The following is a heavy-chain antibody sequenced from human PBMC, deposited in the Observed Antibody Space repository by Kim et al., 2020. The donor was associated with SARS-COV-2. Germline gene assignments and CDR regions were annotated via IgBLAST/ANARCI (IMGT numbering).Heavy chain of an antibody. D-gene: IGHD6-19*01. V-gene: IGHV2-5*01. CDR3: AHRRSGWYQDFDY. Sequence: YSPSLKSRLTITTDPSKNQVVLTMTNMDPVDTATCYCAHRRSGWYQDFDYWGQGTLVTVSS. J-gene: IGHJ4*02.